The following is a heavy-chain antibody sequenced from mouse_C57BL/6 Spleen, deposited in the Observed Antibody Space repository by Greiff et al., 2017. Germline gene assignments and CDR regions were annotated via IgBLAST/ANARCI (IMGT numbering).Heavy chain of an antibody. CDR1: GYTFTSYW. CDR3: ARDGTTVVARD. D-gene: IGHD1-1*01. Sequence: VQLQQPGAELVRPGTPVKLSCKASGYTFTSYWMHWVKQRPGQGLEWIGVIDPSDSYTNYNQKFKGKATLTVDTSSSTAYMQLSSLTSEDSAVYYCARDGTTVVARDWGQGTTLTVSS. J-gene: IGHJ2*01. V-gene: IGHV1-59*01. CDR2: IDPSDSYT.